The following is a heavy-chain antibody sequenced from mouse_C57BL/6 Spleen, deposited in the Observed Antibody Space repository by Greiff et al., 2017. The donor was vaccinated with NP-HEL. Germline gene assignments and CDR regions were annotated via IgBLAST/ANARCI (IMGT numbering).Heavy chain of an antibody. Sequence: QVQLQQSGAELVRPGASVTLSCKASGYTFTDYEMHWVKQTPVHGLELIGAIDPETGGPAYNQKFKGKAILTADKSSSTAYMELRSLTSEDSAVYYCTRTRGNPFDYWGQGTTLTVSS. CDR1: GYTFTDYE. CDR2: IDPETGGP. J-gene: IGHJ2*01. CDR3: TRTRGNPFDY. D-gene: IGHD2-1*01. V-gene: IGHV1-15*01.